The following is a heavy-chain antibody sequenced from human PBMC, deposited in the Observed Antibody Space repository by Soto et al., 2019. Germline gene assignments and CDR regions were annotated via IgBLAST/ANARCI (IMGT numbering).Heavy chain of an antibody. CDR1: WGSLSSDNYY. CDR2: VYYSGST. V-gene: IGHV4-30-4*01. J-gene: IGHJ6*02. D-gene: IGHD5-18*01. CDR3: GNVHRAYTYGLSYDVYGMEG. Sequence: PSETLSLTCTVSWGSLSSDNYYWTWIRQPPGKGLEWIGYVYYSGSTYYNPSLKSRVTISVDTSQNQFSLKLTSVTAADTAVYYCGNVHRAYTYGLSYDVYGMEGWGQG.